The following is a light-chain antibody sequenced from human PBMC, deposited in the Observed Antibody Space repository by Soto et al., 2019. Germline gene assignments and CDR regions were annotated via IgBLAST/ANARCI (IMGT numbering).Light chain of an antibody. V-gene: IGKV3-20*01. J-gene: IGKJ4*01. CDR2: AAS. Sequence: EIVLTQSPGTLSLSPGERATLSCRASQSVTSSYLAWYQQKPGQAPRLLIYAASSRATGIPDRSSGSGSGTDLTLTISRLENEDFEVYYCQQYGYSPTFGGGTKVDIK. CDR3: QQYGYSPT. CDR1: QSVTSSY.